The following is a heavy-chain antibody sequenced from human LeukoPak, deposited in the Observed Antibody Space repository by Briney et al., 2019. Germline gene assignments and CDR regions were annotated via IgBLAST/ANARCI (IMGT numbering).Heavy chain of an antibody. J-gene: IGHJ5*02. CDR1: GGSFSGYY. CDR2: INPRGST. D-gene: IGHD3-3*01. V-gene: IGHV4-34*01. Sequence: SETLSLTCAVYGGSFSGYYWSWIRQPPGEGLEWIGEINPRGSTNYNPSLKSRVAISVDTSKNQFSLKLSSVTAADTAVYYCARAPPYDFWSLYNWFDPWGQGTLVTVSS. CDR3: ARAPPYDFWSLYNWFDP.